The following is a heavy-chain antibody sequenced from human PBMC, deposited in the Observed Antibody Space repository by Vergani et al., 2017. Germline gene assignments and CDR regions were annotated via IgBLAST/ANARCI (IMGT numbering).Heavy chain of an antibody. D-gene: IGHD3-9*01. V-gene: IGHV3-23*04. CDR2: ISGSGGST. CDR3: ANTYDILTGYSYFDY. Sequence: EVQLVESGGGLVKPGGSLRLSCAASGFTFSSYSMNWVRQAPGKGLEWVSAISGSGGSTYYADSVKGRFTISRDNSKNTLYLQMNSLRAEDTAVYYCANTYDILTGYSYFDYWGQGTLVTVSS. J-gene: IGHJ4*02. CDR1: GFTFSSYS.